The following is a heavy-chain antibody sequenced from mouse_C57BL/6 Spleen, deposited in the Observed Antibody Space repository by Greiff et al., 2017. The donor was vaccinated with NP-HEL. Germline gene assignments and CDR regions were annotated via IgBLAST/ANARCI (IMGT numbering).Heavy chain of an antibody. D-gene: IGHD1-1*01. CDR1: GYTFTSYW. J-gene: IGHJ1*03. V-gene: IGHV1-69*01. CDR2: IDPSDSYT. CDR3: ARRGSITTVVAPYWYFDV. Sequence: QVQLQQPGAELVMPGASVKLSCKASGYTFTSYWMHWVKQRPGQGLEWIGEIDPSDSYTNYNQKFKGKSTLTVDKSSSTAYMQLSSLTSEDSAVYYCARRGSITTVVAPYWYFDVWGTGTTVTVSS.